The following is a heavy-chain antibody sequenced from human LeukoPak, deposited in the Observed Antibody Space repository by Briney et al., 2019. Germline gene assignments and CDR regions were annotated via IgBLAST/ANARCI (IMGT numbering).Heavy chain of an antibody. CDR2: INHSGST. CDR3: ASGYEPNWFDP. D-gene: IGHD5-12*01. V-gene: IGHV4-34*01. CDR1: GGSFSGYY. Sequence: SETLSLTCAVYGGSFSGYYWSWIRQPPGKGLEWIGEINHSGSTNYNPSLKSRVTISVDTSKNQFSLKLSSVTAADTAVYYCASGYEPNWFDPWGQGTLVTVSS. J-gene: IGHJ5*02.